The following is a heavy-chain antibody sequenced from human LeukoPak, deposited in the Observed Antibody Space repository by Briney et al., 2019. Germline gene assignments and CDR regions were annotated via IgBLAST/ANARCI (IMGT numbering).Heavy chain of an antibody. D-gene: IGHD3-3*01. J-gene: IGHJ3*02. CDR1: GGSISSGDYY. Sequence: SETLSLTCTVSGGSISSGDYYWSWIRQPPGKSLEWIGYIYYSGSTYYNPSLKSRVTISVDTSKNQFSLKLSSVTAADTAVYYCARDPRPKAEWLPQYSFDIWGQGTMVTVSS. CDR3: ARDPRPKAEWLPQYSFDI. CDR2: IYYSGST. V-gene: IGHV4-30-4*08.